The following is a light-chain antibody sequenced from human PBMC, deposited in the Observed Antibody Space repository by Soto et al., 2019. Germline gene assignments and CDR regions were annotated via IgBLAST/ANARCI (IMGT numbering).Light chain of an antibody. CDR2: EVR. Sequence: QSVLTQPASVSGSPGQSITISCTGTSSGVGGYDYVSWYQQHPGKAPKLIIYEVRHRPSGVSNRFSGSKSGNTASLTISGLQAEDEADYFCSSYTGTPGVFGTGTKVTVL. CDR1: SSGVGGYDY. CDR3: SSYTGTPGV. J-gene: IGLJ1*01. V-gene: IGLV2-14*01.